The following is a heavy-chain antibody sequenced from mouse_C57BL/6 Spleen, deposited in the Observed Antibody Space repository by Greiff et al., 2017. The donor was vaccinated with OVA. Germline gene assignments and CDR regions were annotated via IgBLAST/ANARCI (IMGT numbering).Heavy chain of an antibody. J-gene: IGHJ3*01. Sequence: VQLKESGPGLVKPSQSLSLTCSVTGYSITSGYYWTWIRQFPGNKLEWMGYISYDGSNNYNPSLKNRISITRDTSKNQFFLKLNSVTTEDTATYYCARDNYDYDVRFAYWGQGTLVTVSA. V-gene: IGHV3-6*01. D-gene: IGHD2-4*01. CDR3: ARDNYDYDVRFAY. CDR2: ISYDGSN. CDR1: GYSITSGYY.